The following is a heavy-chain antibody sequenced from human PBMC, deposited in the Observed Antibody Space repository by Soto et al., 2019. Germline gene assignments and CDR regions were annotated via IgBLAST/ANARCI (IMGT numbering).Heavy chain of an antibody. CDR1: GGSISSYY. Sequence: SETLSLTCTVSGGSISSYYWSWIRQPPGKGLEWIGYIYYSGSTNYNPSLKSRVTISVDTSKNQFSLKLTSVTAADTAVYYCVRHDYVGYRDYWGQGTLVTVSS. V-gene: IGHV4-59*08. CDR2: IYYSGST. CDR3: VRHDYVGYRDY. J-gene: IGHJ4*02. D-gene: IGHD4-17*01.